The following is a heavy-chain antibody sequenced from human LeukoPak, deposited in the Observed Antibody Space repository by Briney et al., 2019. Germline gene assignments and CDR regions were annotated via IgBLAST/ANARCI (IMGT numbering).Heavy chain of an antibody. CDR3: ARAGGDGYNPHFDY. CDR1: GFTFTAYY. V-gene: IGHV1-2*02. CDR2: INPNSGGT. Sequence: ASVKVSCKASGFTFTAYYLHWVRQAPGQRLEWMGWINPNSGGTNYAQKFQGRVTMTRDTSISTAYMELSRLRSDDTAVHYCARAGGDGYNPHFDYWGQGTLVTVSS. J-gene: IGHJ4*02. D-gene: IGHD5-24*01.